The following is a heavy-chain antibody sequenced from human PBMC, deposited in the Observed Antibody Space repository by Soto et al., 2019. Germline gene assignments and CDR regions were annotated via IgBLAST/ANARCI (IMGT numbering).Heavy chain of an antibody. CDR3: ARDTPPRSGWYYFDS. CDR1: GDSVSSNSAA. D-gene: IGHD6-19*01. CDR2: TYYRSEWYN. Sequence: PSETLSLTCAISGDSVSSNSAAWSWIRQSPSRGLEWLGRTYYRSEWYNDYAVSVKGRITINADPSKNQFSLHLNSVTPDDTAVYYCARDTPPRSGWYYFDSWGQGTLVTVSS. V-gene: IGHV6-1*01. J-gene: IGHJ4*02.